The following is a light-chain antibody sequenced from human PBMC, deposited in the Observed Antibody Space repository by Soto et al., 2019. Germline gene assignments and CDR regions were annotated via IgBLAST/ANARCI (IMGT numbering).Light chain of an antibody. CDR2: EVS. CDR3: CSYAGSSTYVV. CDR1: SSDVGSYNL. J-gene: IGLJ2*01. Sequence: QSVLTQPASVSGSPGQSIPISCTGTSSDVGSYNLVSWYQQHPGKAPKLMIYEVSKRPSGVSNRFSGSKSGNTASLTISGLQAEDEADYYCCSYAGSSTYVVFGGGTKLTVL. V-gene: IGLV2-23*02.